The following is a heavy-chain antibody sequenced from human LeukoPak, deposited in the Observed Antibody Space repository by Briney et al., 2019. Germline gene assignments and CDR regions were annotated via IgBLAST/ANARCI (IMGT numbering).Heavy chain of an antibody. J-gene: IGHJ4*02. Sequence: PGGSLRLSCVASGITFSNYAVSWVRQAPEKGLDWVSVISGSAHKIRYADSVKGRFTISRDNSENIVYLQMNNLRVEDTAVYYCAKLTTSWGQETLVTVSS. CDR3: AKLTTS. CDR2: ISGSAHKI. D-gene: IGHD4-11*01. CDR1: GITFSNYA. V-gene: IGHV3-23*01.